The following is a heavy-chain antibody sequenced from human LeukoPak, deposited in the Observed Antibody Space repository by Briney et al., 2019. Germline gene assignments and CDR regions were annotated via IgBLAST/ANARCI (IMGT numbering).Heavy chain of an antibody. CDR2: ISSSSSYI. Sequence: GGSLRLSCAASGFTFSSYSMNWVRQAPGKGLEWVSSISSSSSYIYYADSVKGRFTISRDNAKNSLYLQTNSLRAEDTAVYYCASVDTAMNGIDYWGQGTLVTVSS. D-gene: IGHD5-18*01. CDR3: ASVDTAMNGIDY. V-gene: IGHV3-21*01. J-gene: IGHJ4*02. CDR1: GFTFSSYS.